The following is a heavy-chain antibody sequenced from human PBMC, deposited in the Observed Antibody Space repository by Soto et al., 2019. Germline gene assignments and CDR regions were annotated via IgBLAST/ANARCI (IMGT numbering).Heavy chain of an antibody. V-gene: IGHV4-61*08. CDR2: IYYTGST. Sequence: PSETLSLTCSVSGDSVSNGDYSWSWIRQPPGKGLEWIGYIYYTGSTNYNRSLRSRLTISVDTSKNQFSLNLSSVTAADTAVYYCARAPGIITGTARLDLWGPGALVTVSS. D-gene: IGHD1-7*01. CDR1: GDSVSNGDYS. CDR3: ARAPGIITGTARLDL. J-gene: IGHJ4*02.